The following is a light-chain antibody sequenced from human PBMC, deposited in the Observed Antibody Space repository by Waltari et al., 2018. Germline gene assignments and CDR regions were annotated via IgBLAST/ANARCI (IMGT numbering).Light chain of an antibody. J-gene: IGLJ1*01. CDR1: SSDVGGYNY. V-gene: IGLV2-14*03. CDR2: DVL. CDR3: SSYTSSSTPYV. Sequence: QSALTQPASVSGSPGQSITISCTGTSSDVGGYNYVSWYQQHPGKAPKPMIYDVLNRPSGVSNRFSGSKSGNTASLTISGLQAEDEADYYCSSYTSSSTPYVFGTGTKVTVL.